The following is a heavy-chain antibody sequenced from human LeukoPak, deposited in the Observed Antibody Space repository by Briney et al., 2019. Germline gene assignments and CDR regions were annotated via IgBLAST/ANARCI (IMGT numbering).Heavy chain of an antibody. CDR2: ISYDGSNK. CDR3: ARERAVAGTYYYGMDV. V-gene: IGHV3-30-3*01. CDR1: GFTFSSYA. J-gene: IGHJ6*02. Sequence: GGSLRLSCAASGFTFSSYAMHWVRQAPGKGLEWVAVISYDGSNKYYADSVKGRFTISRDNSKNTLYMQMNSLRAEDTAVYYCARERAVAGTYYYGMDVWGQGTTVTVSS. D-gene: IGHD6-19*01.